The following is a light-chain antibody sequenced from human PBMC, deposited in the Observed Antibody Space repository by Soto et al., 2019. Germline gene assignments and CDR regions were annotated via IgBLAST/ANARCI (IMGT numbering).Light chain of an antibody. J-gene: IGKJ1*01. CDR2: GAS. CDR1: RDTNYW. V-gene: IGKV1-5*01. Sequence: IQMIQSPSTTSASVGDRVTITCRAGRDTNYWLAWYKQKAXRXXKLLIYGASTLASGVPSRFTGSGSGTEFTLTNSSLQPDDSATYYGQRYNDKFGQGTKVDIK. CDR3: QRYNDK.